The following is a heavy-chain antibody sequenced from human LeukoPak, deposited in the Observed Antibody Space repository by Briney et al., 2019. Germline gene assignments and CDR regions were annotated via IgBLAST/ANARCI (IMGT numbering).Heavy chain of an antibody. CDR3: ARGSXLWAAAGTSDY. CDR2: INPXXGXT. J-gene: IGHJ4*02. D-gene: IGHD6-13*01. CDR1: GYTFTGYY. Sequence: ASVKVXCXASGYTFTGYYMXXXXXXPGXGLXXXXXINPXXGXTNXAQKFQXXXXXXRDTSISTAYMELSRLRSDDTAXYYCARGSXLWAAAGTSDYWGQGTLVTVSS. V-gene: IGHV1-2*02.